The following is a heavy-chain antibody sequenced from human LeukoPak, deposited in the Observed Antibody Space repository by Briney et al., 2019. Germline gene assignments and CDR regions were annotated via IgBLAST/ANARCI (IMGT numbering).Heavy chain of an antibody. D-gene: IGHD3-22*01. CDR1: GGTFISYA. CDR3: ARDDSGGYYSYYFDY. J-gene: IGHJ4*02. Sequence: SVKVSCKASGGTFISYAISWVRQAPGQGLEWMGRIIPIFGTANYAQKFQGRVTITTDESTSTAYMELSSLRSEDTAVYYCARDDSGGYYSYYFDYWGQGTLVTVSS. CDR2: IIPIFGTA. V-gene: IGHV1-69*05.